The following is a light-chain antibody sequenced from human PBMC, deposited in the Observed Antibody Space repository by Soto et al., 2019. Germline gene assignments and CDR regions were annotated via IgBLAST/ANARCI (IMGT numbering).Light chain of an antibody. J-gene: IGKJ5*01. V-gene: IGKV1-9*01. CDR1: QGISSY. CDR2: AAS. Sequence: DIQLTQSPSFLSASVGDRVTITCRASQGISSYLAWYQQKPGEAPKFLIYAASTLRGGVPSRFSGSVSGTEFTLTNSSLQPEDFAAYYCQGRNDYPITFGQGPRLEIK. CDR3: QGRNDYPIT.